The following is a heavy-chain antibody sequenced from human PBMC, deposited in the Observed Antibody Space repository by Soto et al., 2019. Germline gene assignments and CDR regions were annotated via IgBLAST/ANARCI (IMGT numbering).Heavy chain of an antibody. J-gene: IGHJ4*02. V-gene: IGHV3-23*01. CDR1: GFTFSSYA. CDR2: MSGSGGST. D-gene: IGHD6-19*01. CDR3: AKDERGSSGPMGY. Sequence: EVQILESGGGLIQPGGSLRLSCAASGFTFSSYAMSWVRQAPGKGLEWVSAMSGSGGSTYYADSVKGRFTISRDNSKNTLYLQMNSLRAEDTAAYYCAKDERGSSGPMGYWGQGTLVTVSS.